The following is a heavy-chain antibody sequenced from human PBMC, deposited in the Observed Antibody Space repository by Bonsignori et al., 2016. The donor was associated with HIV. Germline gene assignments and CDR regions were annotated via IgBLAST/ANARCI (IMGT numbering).Heavy chain of an antibody. CDR3: ARSSIAARRGYYFDY. V-gene: IGHV3-48*03. D-gene: IGHD6-6*01. Sequence: VRQAPGKGLEWVSYISSSGSTIYYADSVKGRFTISRDNAKNSLYLQMNSLRAEDTAVYYCARSSIAARRGYYFDYWGQGTLVTVSS. CDR2: ISSSGSTI. J-gene: IGHJ4*02.